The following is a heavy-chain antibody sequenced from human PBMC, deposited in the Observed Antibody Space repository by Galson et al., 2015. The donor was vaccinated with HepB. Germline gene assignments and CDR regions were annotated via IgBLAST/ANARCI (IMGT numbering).Heavy chain of an antibody. J-gene: IGHJ4*02. D-gene: IGHD6-25*01. Sequence: SLRLSCAASGFTFSNYGMHWVRQAPGKGLEWVAYIQYNGFTKYYGDSVTGRFTLSRDNSKNTLYLQMNSLRPEDTALYHCARNMPASGYHGLHYGGQGTLVTVSS. CDR3: ARNMPASGYHGLHY. CDR1: GFTFSNYG. CDR2: IQYNGFTK. V-gene: IGHV3-30*02.